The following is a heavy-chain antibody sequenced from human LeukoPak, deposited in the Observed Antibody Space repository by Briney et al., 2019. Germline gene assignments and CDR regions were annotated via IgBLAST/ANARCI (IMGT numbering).Heavy chain of an antibody. D-gene: IGHD1-26*01. CDR2: ISWNSGSI. CDR1: GFIFSSYG. Sequence: GGSLRLSCVGSGFIFSSYGMNWVRQAPGKGLVWVSGISWNSGSIGYADSVKGRFTISRDNAKNSLYLQMNSLRAEDTALYYCAKGWKSLIVGATFFDYWGQGTPVTVSS. CDR3: AKGWKSLIVGATFFDY. V-gene: IGHV3-9*01. J-gene: IGHJ4*02.